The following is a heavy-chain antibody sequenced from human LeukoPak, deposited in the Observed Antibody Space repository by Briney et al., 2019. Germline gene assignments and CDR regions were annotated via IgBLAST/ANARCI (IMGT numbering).Heavy chain of an antibody. CDR2: ISGSGGST. D-gene: IGHD5-12*01. J-gene: IGHJ4*02. V-gene: IGHV3-23*01. Sequence: PGGSLRLSCAASGFTFSSYAMSWVRQAPGKGLEWVSAISGSGGSTYYADSVKGRFTISRDNSKNTLYLQMNSLRAEDTAVYYCAKDEGAGYSGYANFDYWGQGTLVTVSS. CDR3: AKDEGAGYSGYANFDY. CDR1: GFTFSSYA.